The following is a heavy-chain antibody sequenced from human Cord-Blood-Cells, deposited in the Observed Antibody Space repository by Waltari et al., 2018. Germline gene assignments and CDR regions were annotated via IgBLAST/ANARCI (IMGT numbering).Heavy chain of an antibody. CDR2: LSYDGSNK. Sequence: QVQLVESGGGVVQPGRSLRLSCAASGFTFSSYAMHWVRVAPSKALEWVAVLSYDGSNKYYADAVEGRFTISRDNSKNTLYLQMNSLRAEDTAVYYCARDLLRAVAGTDYWGQGTLVTVSS. CDR3: ARDLLRAVAGTDY. CDR1: GFTFSSYA. V-gene: IGHV3-30*04. J-gene: IGHJ4*02. D-gene: IGHD6-19*01.